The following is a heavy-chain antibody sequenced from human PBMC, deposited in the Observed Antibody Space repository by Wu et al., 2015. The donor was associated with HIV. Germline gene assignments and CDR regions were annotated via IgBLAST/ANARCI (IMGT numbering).Heavy chain of an antibody. CDR1: GGTFSSYA. D-gene: IGHD3-10*01. J-gene: IGHJ6*02. CDR3: ARGQPGYYGSASYSPAYYYGMDV. CDR2: IIPIFGTA. Sequence: QVQLVQSGAEVKKPGSSVKVSCKASGGTFSSYAISWVRQAPGQGLEWMGRIIPIFGTANYAQKFQGRVTITADESTSTAYMELSSLRSDDTAVYYCARGQPGYYGSASYSPAYYYGMDVWGQGTTVTVSS. V-gene: IGHV1-69*13.